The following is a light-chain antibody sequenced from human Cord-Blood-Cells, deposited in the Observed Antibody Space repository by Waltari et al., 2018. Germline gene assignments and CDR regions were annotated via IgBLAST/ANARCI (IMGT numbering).Light chain of an antibody. CDR1: SSAVGSYNL. V-gene: IGLV2-23*01. CDR3: CSYAGSSTYV. CDR2: EGS. J-gene: IGLJ1*01. Sequence: QSALTQPASVSRFPGQSITISCTGTSSAVGSYNLVSRYQQHTGKAPKLMIYEGSKRPSGVSNRFSGSKSGNTASLTISGLQAEDEADYYCCSYAGSSTYVFGTGTKVTVL.